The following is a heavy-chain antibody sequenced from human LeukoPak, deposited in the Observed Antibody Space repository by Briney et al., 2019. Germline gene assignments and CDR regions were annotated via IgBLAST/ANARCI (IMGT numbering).Heavy chain of an antibody. CDR2: IYYSGST. CDR1: GGSISSYY. J-gene: IGHJ6*03. CDR3: AREGNGGDYYMDV. Sequence: SETLSLTCTVSGGSISSYYWSWIRQPPGKGLEWIGYIYYSGSTNYNPSLKSRVTISVDTSKNQFSLKLSSVTAADTAVYYCAREGNGGDYYMDVWGKGTTVTISS. V-gene: IGHV4-59*01. D-gene: IGHD1-1*01.